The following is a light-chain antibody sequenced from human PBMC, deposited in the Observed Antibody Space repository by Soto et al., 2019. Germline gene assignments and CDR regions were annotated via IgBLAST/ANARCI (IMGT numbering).Light chain of an antibody. Sequence: DIQMTQSPSSMSASVGDRVTITCQASQDISNYLNWYQQKPGKAPNILIYHASSLETGVPSRFSGSGSGTEFTLTIRSLKPDDFATDYCQHYNSHGTFGQGTKVDIK. J-gene: IGKJ1*01. CDR1: QDISNY. CDR3: QHYNSHGT. V-gene: IGKV1-33*01. CDR2: HAS.